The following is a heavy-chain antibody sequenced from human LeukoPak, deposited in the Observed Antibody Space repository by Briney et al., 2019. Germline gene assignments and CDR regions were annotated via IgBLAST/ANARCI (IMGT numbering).Heavy chain of an antibody. J-gene: IGHJ5*02. CDR2: IYYSGNT. V-gene: IGHV4-59*08. Sequence: SETLSLTCTVSGGSISSYYWNWIRQPPGKGLEWIAFIYYSGNTNYNPSLKSRASISLDTSKNLCSLRLSSVTAADTAVYYCARHAIYSGGYSFWFDPWGLGTLVTVSS. CDR3: ARHAIYSGGYSFWFDP. CDR1: GGSISSYY. D-gene: IGHD1-26*01.